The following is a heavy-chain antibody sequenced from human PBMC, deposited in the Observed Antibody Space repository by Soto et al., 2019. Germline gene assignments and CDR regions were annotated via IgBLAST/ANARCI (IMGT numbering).Heavy chain of an antibody. J-gene: IGHJ4*02. D-gene: IGHD5-12*01. V-gene: IGHV3-53*01. Sequence: ESGGGLIQPGGSLRLSCAASGFTVSSNYMSWVRQAPGKGLEWVSVIYSGGSTYYADSVKGRFTISRDNSKNTLYLQMNSLRAEDTAVYYCARAPGWLQLPPAFDYWGQGTLVTVSS. CDR1: GFTVSSNY. CDR3: ARAPGWLQLPPAFDY. CDR2: IYSGGST.